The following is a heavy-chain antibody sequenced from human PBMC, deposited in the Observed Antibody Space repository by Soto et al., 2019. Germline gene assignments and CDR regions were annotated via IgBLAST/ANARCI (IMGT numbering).Heavy chain of an antibody. CDR3: AKDITSNAYSGGGYGGGDY. Sequence: QVQLVESGGGVVQPGRSLRLSCAASGFTFSAYGMHWVRQAPGKGLEWVAVISYDGSKKYYEDSVKGRFTISRDNSRKPQYRQMNSLMGEDTAVYYCAKDITSNAYSGGGYGGGDYWGQGTLVTVSS. CDR2: ISYDGSKK. D-gene: IGHD6-19*01. CDR1: GFTFSAYG. V-gene: IGHV3-30*18. J-gene: IGHJ4*02.